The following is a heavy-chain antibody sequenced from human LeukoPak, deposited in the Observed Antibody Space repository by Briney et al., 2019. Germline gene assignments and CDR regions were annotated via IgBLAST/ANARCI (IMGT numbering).Heavy chain of an antibody. J-gene: IGHJ4*02. Sequence: SETLSLTCTVSGGSIRGFYWSWIRQPPGKGLEWIGYIYYSGSTNYNPSLKGRVTMSADTSKNQFSLKLSSVTAADTAVYYCARAVVDTAMAYDYWGQGTLVTVSS. D-gene: IGHD5-18*01. CDR3: ARAVVDTAMAYDY. CDR2: IYYSGST. CDR1: GGSIRGFY. V-gene: IGHV4-59*01.